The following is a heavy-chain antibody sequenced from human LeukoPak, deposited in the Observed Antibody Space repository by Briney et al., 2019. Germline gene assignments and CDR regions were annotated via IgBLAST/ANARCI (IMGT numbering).Heavy chain of an antibody. CDR1: GFTLSGHS. CDR3: ARRYSTSWTLDP. D-gene: IGHD2-2*01. Sequence: GGSLRLSCAATGFTLSGHSMNWVRQAPGKGLEWVSVIYSGGSTYYGDSVKGRFTISRDNSKNTLYLQMNSLRVEDTAVYYCARRYSTSWTLDPWGQGTLVTVSS. V-gene: IGHV3-66*01. CDR2: IYSGGST. J-gene: IGHJ5*02.